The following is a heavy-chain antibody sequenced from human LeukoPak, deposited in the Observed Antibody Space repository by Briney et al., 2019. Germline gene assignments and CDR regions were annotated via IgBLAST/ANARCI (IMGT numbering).Heavy chain of an antibody. D-gene: IGHD3-9*01. CDR1: GGSISSSSYY. CDR2: MYYSGSP. J-gene: IGHJ4*02. Sequence: PSETLSLTCTVSGGSISSSSYYWSWIRQPPGKGLEWIGYMYYSGSPNYNPSLKSRVTMSVDTSKNQFSLKLNSVTAADTAVYYCARVSYDILTGYYSTFFDYWGQGTLVTVSS. V-gene: IGHV4-61*01. CDR3: ARVSYDILTGYYSTFFDY.